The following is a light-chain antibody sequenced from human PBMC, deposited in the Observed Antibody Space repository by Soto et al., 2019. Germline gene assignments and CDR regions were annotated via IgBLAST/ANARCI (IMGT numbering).Light chain of an antibody. Sequence: DIQMTQSPSSLSASVQDRVTITCRASQSIINYLNWYQQRPGKAPKLLVYAASSLQSGVPSRFSGSVSGTDFTLTISSLQPEDFATYYCQQSYSIPYTFGQGTKLEIK. CDR3: QQSYSIPYT. CDR1: QSIINY. J-gene: IGKJ2*01. V-gene: IGKV1-39*01. CDR2: AAS.